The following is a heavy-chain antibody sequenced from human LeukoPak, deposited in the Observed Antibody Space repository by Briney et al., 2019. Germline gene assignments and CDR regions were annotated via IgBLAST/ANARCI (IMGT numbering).Heavy chain of an antibody. V-gene: IGHV4-34*01. Sequence: SETLSLTCAVYGGSFSGYYWSWIRQPPGKGLEWIGEINHSGSTNYNPSLKSRVTISVDTSKNQFSLKLSSVTAADTAVYYCAREKTGTDAWFDPWGQGTLVTVSS. CDR3: AREKTGTDAWFDP. CDR1: GGSFSGYY. CDR2: INHSGST. J-gene: IGHJ5*02. D-gene: IGHD1-1*01.